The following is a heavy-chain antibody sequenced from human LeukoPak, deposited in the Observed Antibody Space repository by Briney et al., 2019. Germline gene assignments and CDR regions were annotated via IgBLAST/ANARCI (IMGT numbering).Heavy chain of an antibody. CDR2: ILYDGSYN. CDR3: AKDIGGTSFSNWFDL. V-gene: IGHV3-33*06. J-gene: IGHJ5*02. Sequence: GGSLRLSWAASGFTFRKDARHGVRQAPGKGLEGVAVILYDGSYNYYVSSVKGPFTISSDNSRNTLYLQMNSLSADDTAVYYCAKDIGGTSFSNWFDLWGQGTLVTVSS. CDR1: GFTFRKDA. D-gene: IGHD2-15*01.